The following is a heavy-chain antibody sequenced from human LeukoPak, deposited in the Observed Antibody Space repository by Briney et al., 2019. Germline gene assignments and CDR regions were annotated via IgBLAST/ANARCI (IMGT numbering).Heavy chain of an antibody. V-gene: IGHV3-23*01. Sequence: GGSLRLSCAASGFTFSSFAMTWVRQSPGKGLEWVSSIRGGGAATGYADSVRGRFTIFRDNSKNTLYLQMNSLRAEDSAVYFCGRDPNGDYVGAFEFRGQGTLVTVSS. J-gene: IGHJ3*01. CDR3: GRDPNGDYVGAFEF. CDR2: IRGGGAAT. D-gene: IGHD4-17*01. CDR1: GFTFSSFA.